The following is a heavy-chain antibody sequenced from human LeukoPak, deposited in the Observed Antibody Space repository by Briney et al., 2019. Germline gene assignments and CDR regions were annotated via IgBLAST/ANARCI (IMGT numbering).Heavy chain of an antibody. J-gene: IGHJ6*03. CDR3: ARGDAVRYPGPGRRYYYYYMDV. Sequence: PGGSLRLSCAASGFTFSSYAMNWVRQAPGKGLEWVSYISSSSSTIYYADSVKGRFTISRDNAKNSLYLQMNSLRAEDTAVYYCARGDAVRYPGPGRRYYYYYMDVWGKGTTVTISS. D-gene: IGHD3-9*01. CDR2: ISSSSSTI. CDR1: GFTFSSYA. V-gene: IGHV3-48*01.